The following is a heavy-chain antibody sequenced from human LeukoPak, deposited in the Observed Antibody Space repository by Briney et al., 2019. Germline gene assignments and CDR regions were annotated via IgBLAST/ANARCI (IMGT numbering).Heavy chain of an antibody. CDR2: ISSSSSYI. J-gene: IGHJ6*03. D-gene: IGHD6-13*01. Sequence: GGSLRLSCAASGFTFSSYSMNWVRQAPGKGLEWVSSISSSSSYIYYADSVKGRFTISRDTAKNSLYLQMNSLRAEDTAVYYCARRGIAAAGMDYYYYYMDVWGKGTTVTVSS. V-gene: IGHV3-21*01. CDR1: GFTFSSYS. CDR3: ARRGIAAAGMDYYYYYMDV.